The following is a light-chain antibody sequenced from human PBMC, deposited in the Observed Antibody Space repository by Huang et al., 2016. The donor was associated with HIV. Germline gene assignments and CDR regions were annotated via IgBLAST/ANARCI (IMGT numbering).Light chain of an antibody. CDR3: QQYNNWPLT. V-gene: IGKV3-15*01. CDR2: NAA. CDR1: QTVRTT. J-gene: IGKJ4*01. Sequence: EIVMTQSPASLSVSPGESATLSCRASQTVRTTLAWCQQKTGQAPRLLIYNAATRATGVPARFSASGSGTQFTLTISSLQSEDFAVYYCQQYNNWPLTFGGGTKVEIK.